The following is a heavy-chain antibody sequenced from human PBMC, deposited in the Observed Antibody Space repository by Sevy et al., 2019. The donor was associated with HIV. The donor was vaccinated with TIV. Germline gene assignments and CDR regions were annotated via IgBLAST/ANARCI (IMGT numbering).Heavy chain of an antibody. J-gene: IGHJ4*02. D-gene: IGHD1-1*01. CDR3: ARGGPNQQQLDYFDH. Sequence: SETLSLTCTVSGVSVSPYYWAWIRQPPGKGLECVAFSGSTNYNPSLKSRATTSVDTSKNQFSLKLSSVTAADTAIYYCARGGPNQQQLDYFDHWGQGTLVIVSS. V-gene: IGHV4-59*02. CDR1: GVSVSPYY. CDR2: SGST.